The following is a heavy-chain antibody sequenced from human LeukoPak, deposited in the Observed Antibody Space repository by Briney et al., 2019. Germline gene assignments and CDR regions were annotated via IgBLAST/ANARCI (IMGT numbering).Heavy chain of an antibody. CDR1: GLSFSRYW. D-gene: IGHD2-2*01. J-gene: IGHJ4*02. Sequence: GGSLRLSCAASGLSFSRYWLTWVRQAPGKGLEGVANIKEDGSEKNYVDSVKGRFIISRDNAKNSLYLQMNSLRDEDTAVYHCGSRGCSGTSCYVGSLYYFDYWGQGTLVTVSS. V-gene: IGHV3-7*03. CDR3: GSRGCSGTSCYVGSLYYFDY. CDR2: IKEDGSEK.